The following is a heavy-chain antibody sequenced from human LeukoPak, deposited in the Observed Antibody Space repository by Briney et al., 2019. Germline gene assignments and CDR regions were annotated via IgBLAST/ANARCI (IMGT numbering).Heavy chain of an antibody. J-gene: IGHJ4*02. D-gene: IGHD3-3*01. CDR3: ARTYDFWTGYYFDY. CDR1: GGTFCSYA. Sequence: GSSVKVSCKASGGTFCSYAISWVRQAPGQGLKWMGGIIPIFGTANYAQKFQGRVTITADESTSTAYMELSSLRSEDTAVYYCARTYDFWTGYYFDYWGQGTLVTVSS. V-gene: IGHV1-69*01. CDR2: IIPIFGTA.